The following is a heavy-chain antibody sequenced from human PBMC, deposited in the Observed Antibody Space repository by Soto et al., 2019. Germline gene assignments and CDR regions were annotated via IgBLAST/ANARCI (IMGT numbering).Heavy chain of an antibody. CDR2: LSGRGDFT. D-gene: IGHD3-3*01. CDR3: ALGPTIFGVGVDAFDI. V-gene: IGHV3-23*01. CDR1: GFTLSSYA. J-gene: IGHJ3*02. Sequence: EVQMLESGGGLVQPGGSLRLSCAASGFTLSSYALSWVRQAPGKGLEWVEGLSGRGDFTFDAEAVRGRFTICRDNSINTLFLQMNSLIVEDKAVYYSALGPTIFGVGVDAFDIWGQGTMVTVSS.